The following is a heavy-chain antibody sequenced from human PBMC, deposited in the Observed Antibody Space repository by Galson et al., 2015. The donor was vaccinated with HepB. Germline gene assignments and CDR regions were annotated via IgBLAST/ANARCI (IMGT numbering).Heavy chain of an antibody. CDR1: GFSLSTSGVG. Sequence: PALVKPTQTLTLTCTFSGFSLSTSGVGVGWIRQPPGKALEWLALIYWNDDKRYNPSLKSRLTITKDTSKNQVVLTMTNMDPVDTATYYCAHTGGSSPFPRIFDPWGQGTLVTVSS. J-gene: IGHJ5*02. D-gene: IGHD6-6*01. CDR2: IYWNDDK. V-gene: IGHV2-5*01. CDR3: AHTGGSSPFPRIFDP.